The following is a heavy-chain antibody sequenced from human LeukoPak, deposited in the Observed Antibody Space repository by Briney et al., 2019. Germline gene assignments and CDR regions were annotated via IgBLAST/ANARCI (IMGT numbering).Heavy chain of an antibody. CDR2: IIPIFGTA. CDR3: ASSLLGYCSSTSCYVLDY. J-gene: IGHJ4*02. D-gene: IGHD2-2*01. V-gene: IGHV1-69*01. Sequence: ASVKVSCKASGGTFISYAISWVRQAPGQGLERMGGIIPIFGTANYAQKFQGRVTITADESTSTAYMELSSLRSEDTAVYYCASSLLGYCSSTSCYVLDYWGQGTLVTVSS. CDR1: GGTFISYA.